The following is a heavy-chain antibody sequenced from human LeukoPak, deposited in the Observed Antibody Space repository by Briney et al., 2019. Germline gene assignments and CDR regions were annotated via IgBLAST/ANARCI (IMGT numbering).Heavy chain of an antibody. D-gene: IGHD2-8*02. V-gene: IGHV3-23*01. CDR1: GFTFNTYA. CDR2: IRGSDGYT. J-gene: IGHJ4*02. Sequence: PGRSLRLSCAASGFTFNTYAMSWVRQAPGKGLEWVSTIRGSDGYTYYADSVKGRFTISRDNSNNALYLQMNSLRAEDTAVFYCAKGRLDPNLVLDHWGQGTLVTVSS. CDR3: AKGRLDPNLVLDH.